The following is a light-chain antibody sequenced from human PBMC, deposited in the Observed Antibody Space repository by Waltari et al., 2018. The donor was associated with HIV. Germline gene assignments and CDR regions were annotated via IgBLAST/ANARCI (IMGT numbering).Light chain of an antibody. CDR1: STDSRFYQH. V-gene: IGLV2-14*03. J-gene: IGLJ2*01. CDR2: DIT. Sequence: QSALTQPASVSGFPGQSINISCTGISTDSRFYQHVSWYQQHPGNVPRLLIYDITPRPSGVSDHFSVSRSGNSASLTISGLHSGDEAHYYCASNRLGYTLLVGGGTKVTV. CDR3: ASNRLGYTLL.